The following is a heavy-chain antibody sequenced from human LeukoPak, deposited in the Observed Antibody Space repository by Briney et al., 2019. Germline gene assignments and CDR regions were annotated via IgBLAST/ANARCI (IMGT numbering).Heavy chain of an antibody. J-gene: IGHJ3*02. D-gene: IGHD6-19*01. Sequence: ASVKVSCKASGGTFSSYAISWVRQAPGQGLEWMGGIVPIFGTANYAQKFQGRVTITADESTSTAYVELSSLRSEDTAVYYCARVSGQWLVNDAFDIWGQGTMVTVSS. CDR2: IVPIFGTA. CDR3: ARVSGQWLVNDAFDI. CDR1: GGTFSSYA. V-gene: IGHV1-69*13.